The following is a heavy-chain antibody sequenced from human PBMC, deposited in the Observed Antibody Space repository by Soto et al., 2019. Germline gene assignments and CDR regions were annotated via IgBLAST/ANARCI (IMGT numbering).Heavy chain of an antibody. CDR1: GGSISSYY. CDR2: IYYSGST. V-gene: IGHV4-59*01. D-gene: IGHD3-3*01. J-gene: IGHJ4*01. CDR3: ASVFFFGPVTTSGFDY. Sequence: SETLSLTCTVSGGSISSYYWSCIRQPPGKGLEWIGYIYYSGSTNYNPSLKSRVTISVDTSKNQFSLKLSSVTAADTAVYYCASVFFFGPVTTSGFDYRG.